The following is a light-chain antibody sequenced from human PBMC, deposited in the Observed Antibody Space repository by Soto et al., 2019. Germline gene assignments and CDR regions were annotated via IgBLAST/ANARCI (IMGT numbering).Light chain of an antibody. V-gene: IGLV1-40*01. CDR3: QSYDSLSGSV. CDR2: ANT. J-gene: IGLJ3*02. Sequence: QAVVTQPPSVSGAPGQRVTIPCTGSSSNIGAGYDVHWYQHLPGTAPKLLIYANTNRPSGVPDRFSGSKSGTSASLAITGLQAEDEADYYCQSYDSLSGSVFGGGTKLTVL. CDR1: SSNIGAGYD.